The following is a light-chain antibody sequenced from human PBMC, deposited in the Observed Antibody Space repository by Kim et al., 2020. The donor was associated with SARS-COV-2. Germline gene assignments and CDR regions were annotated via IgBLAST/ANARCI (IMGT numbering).Light chain of an antibody. J-gene: IGLJ2*01. Sequence: SSELTQDPAVSVALGQTVRITCQGDSLRSYCATWYQKMPGQAPILVIDGKKNRPSGIPDRFSGSSSGNTASLTITGTQAGDEADYYCNSRDSNDNVVFGGGTQLTVL. CDR3: NSRDSNDNVV. CDR2: GKK. CDR1: SLRSYC. V-gene: IGLV3-19*01.